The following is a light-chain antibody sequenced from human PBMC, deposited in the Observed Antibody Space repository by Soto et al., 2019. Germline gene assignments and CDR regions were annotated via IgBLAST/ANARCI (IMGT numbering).Light chain of an antibody. V-gene: IGKV3-15*01. CDR1: QSVSSD. Sequence: EIVMTQSQATLSVSPGERVTLSCRASQSVSSDLAWYQQKPGQAPRLLIYGASTRATGIPARFSGSGSGTDFTLAISSLQSEDFAIYYCHQYNNWPPYTFGQGTKVDIK. J-gene: IGKJ2*01. CDR2: GAS. CDR3: HQYNNWPPYT.